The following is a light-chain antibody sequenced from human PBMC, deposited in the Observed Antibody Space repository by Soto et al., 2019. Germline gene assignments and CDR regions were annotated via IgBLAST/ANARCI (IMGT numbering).Light chain of an antibody. CDR2: RAS. V-gene: IGKV3-20*01. J-gene: IGKJ1*01. Sequence: EIVLTQSPGTLPLSPGERATLSCRASQSVGSTYLAWYQQKPGQPPRLLIYRASSRATGIPDRFSGSGSGTAFTLTISRLEPEDFAVYYCQQSGYSPPWTFGKGTKVEI. CDR1: QSVGSTY. CDR3: QQSGYSPPWT.